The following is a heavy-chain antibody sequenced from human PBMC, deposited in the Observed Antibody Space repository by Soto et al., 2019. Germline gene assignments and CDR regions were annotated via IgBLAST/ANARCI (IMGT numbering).Heavy chain of an antibody. J-gene: IGHJ5*02. V-gene: IGHV1-69*12. CDR3: ARTLPVYCISTSCYNWFDP. D-gene: IGHD2-2*01. CDR1: GGTFSSYA. CDR2: IIPIFGTA. Sequence: QVQLVQSGAEVKKPGSSVKVSCKASGGTFSSYAISWVRQAPGQGLEWMGGIIPIFGTANYAQKLQGRVTITADESTSTAYMELSSLRSEDTAVYYCARTLPVYCISTSCYNWFDPWGQGTLVTVSS.